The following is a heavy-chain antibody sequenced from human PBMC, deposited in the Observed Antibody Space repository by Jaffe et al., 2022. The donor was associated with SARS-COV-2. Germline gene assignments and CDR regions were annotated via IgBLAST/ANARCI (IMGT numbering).Heavy chain of an antibody. CDR3: ARDLIAARRGFGDY. J-gene: IGHJ4*02. CDR2: ISSSSSYI. Sequence: EVQLVESGGGLVKPGGSLRLSCAASGFTFSSYSMNWVRQAPGKGLEWVSSISSSSSYIYYADSVKGRFTISRDNAKNSLYLQMNSLRAEDTAVYYCARDLIAARRGFGDYWGQGTLVTVSS. CDR1: GFTFSSYS. V-gene: IGHV3-21*01. D-gene: IGHD6-6*01.